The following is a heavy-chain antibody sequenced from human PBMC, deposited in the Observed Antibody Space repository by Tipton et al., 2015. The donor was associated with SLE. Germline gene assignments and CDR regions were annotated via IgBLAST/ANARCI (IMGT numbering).Heavy chain of an antibody. V-gene: IGHV4-39*07. D-gene: IGHD3-3*01. Sequence: TLSLTCTVSGGSISSHSSFWGWVRQPPGKGLEWIGIFYYSGSTYSNPSLRSRVTMSVDTSKNQFSLQMSSVTAADTAVYYCARLIHDYGFWSGSQYWFDPWGPGTLVNVSS. CDR2: FYYSGST. J-gene: IGHJ5*02. CDR3: ARLIHDYGFWSGSQYWFDP. CDR1: GGSISSHSSF.